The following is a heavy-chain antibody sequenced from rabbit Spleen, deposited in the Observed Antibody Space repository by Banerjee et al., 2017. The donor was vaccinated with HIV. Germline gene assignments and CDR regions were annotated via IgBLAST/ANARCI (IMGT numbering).Heavy chain of an antibody. CDR2: IYVGSGGGT. J-gene: IGHJ4*01. V-gene: IGHV1S45*01. Sequence: QEQLVESGGGLVQPEGSLTLTCTASGFSFSTNYYMCWVRQAPGKGLEWIACIYVGSGGGTKYASWAKGRFTISKTSSTTVTLQMTSLTVADTATYFCARAGEGGDGYLNLWGPGTLVTVS. CDR3: ARAGEGGDGYLNL. CDR1: GFSFSTNYY. D-gene: IGHD5-1*01.